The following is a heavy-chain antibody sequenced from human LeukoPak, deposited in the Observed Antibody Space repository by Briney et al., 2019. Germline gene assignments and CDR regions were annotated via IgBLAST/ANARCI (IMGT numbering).Heavy chain of an antibody. CDR3: ARDSPKPH. CDR2: IYYSGST. Sequence: PSETLSLTCTVSGGSISSYYWSWIRQPPGKGLEWIGYIYYSGSTNYNPSLKSRVTISVDTSKNQFSLKLSSVTAADTAVYYRARDSPKPHWGQGTLVTVSS. J-gene: IGHJ4*02. CDR1: GGSISSYY. V-gene: IGHV4-59*01.